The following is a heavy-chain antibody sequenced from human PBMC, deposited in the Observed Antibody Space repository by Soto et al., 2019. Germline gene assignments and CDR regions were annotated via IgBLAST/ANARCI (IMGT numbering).Heavy chain of an antibody. CDR2: INGGNGNT. D-gene: IGHD2-8*02. J-gene: IGHJ5*02. Sequence: GASVKVSCKASGNTVPNYAIHWVRQAPGQRLEWMGWINGGNGNTYYSEHFQGRVTFTRDTSAGTVYMQLRSLRSDDTAVYYCARKAMAWWWFDPWGQGTLVTVSS. V-gene: IGHV1-3*01. CDR3: ARKAMAWWWFDP. CDR1: GNTVPNYA.